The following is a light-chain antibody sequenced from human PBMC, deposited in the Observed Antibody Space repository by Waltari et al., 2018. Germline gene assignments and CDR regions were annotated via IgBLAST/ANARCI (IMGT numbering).Light chain of an antibody. J-gene: IGLJ3*02. V-gene: IGLV1-44*01. CDR1: SSNIGINT. CDR2: ANY. Sequence: QSVLTQPPSASGAPGQTVTIPCSGSSSNIGINTVTWYQQLPGTAPKLLIYANYHRPSGVPDRFSGSKSDTSASLAISGLQSEDEADYFCAAWDDSLNGRVFGGGTKLTVL. CDR3: AAWDDSLNGRV.